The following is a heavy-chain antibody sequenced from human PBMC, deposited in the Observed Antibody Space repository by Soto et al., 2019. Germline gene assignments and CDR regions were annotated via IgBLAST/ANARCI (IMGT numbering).Heavy chain of an antibody. CDR2: IYPGDSET. CDR1: GYSFTTYR. CDR3: ATASTNYYYYYGMDA. J-gene: IGHJ6*02. Sequence: GESLKISCKGSGYSFTTYRIGWIRQMPGKGLEWMGIIYPGDSETRYSPSFQGQVTISVDKFINTAYLQWSSLKAPDTAMYYCATASTNYYYYYGMDAWGQGTTVTVSS. V-gene: IGHV5-51*01.